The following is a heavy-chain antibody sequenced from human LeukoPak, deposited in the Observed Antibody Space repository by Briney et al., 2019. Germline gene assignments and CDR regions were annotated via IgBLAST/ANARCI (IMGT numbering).Heavy chain of an antibody. D-gene: IGHD3-16*02. CDR3: ARSYYDYVWGSYRPMYYFDY. Sequence: SGPALVKPTQTLTLTCTFSGFSLSTSGMCVSWIRQPPGEALEWLARIDWDDDKYYSTSLKTRLTISKDTSKNQVVLTMTNMDPVDTATYYCARSYYDYVWGSYRPMYYFDYWGQGTLVTVSS. CDR1: GFSLSTSGMC. CDR2: IDWDDDK. V-gene: IGHV2-70*11. J-gene: IGHJ4*02.